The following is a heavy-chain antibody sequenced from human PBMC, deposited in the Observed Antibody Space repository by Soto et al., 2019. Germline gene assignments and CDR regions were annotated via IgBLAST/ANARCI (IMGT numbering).Heavy chain of an antibody. CDR1: GFTFDDYT. Sequence: GGSLRLSCAASGFTFDDYTMHWVRQAPGKGLEWVSLISWDGGSTYYADSVKGRFTISRDNSKNSLYLQMNSLRTEDTALYYCAKDALNYDFWSGSLYYFDYWGQG. V-gene: IGHV3-43*01. CDR2: ISWDGGST. CDR3: AKDALNYDFWSGSLYYFDY. J-gene: IGHJ4*02. D-gene: IGHD3-3*01.